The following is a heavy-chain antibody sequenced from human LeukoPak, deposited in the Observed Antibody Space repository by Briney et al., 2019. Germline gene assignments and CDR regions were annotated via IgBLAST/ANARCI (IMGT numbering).Heavy chain of an antibody. CDR3: ARGRSNYYGMDV. CDR1: GGSISSTRYY. Sequence: SETLSLTCTVSGGSISSTRYYWGWIRQPPGKGLDWIGSMYYTGSSYYNPSLKSRVTMSVDTSKNLFSLKVSSVTAADTAVYYCARGRSNYYGMDVWGQGTTVTVSS. J-gene: IGHJ6*02. V-gene: IGHV4-39*07. D-gene: IGHD1-26*01. CDR2: MYYTGSS.